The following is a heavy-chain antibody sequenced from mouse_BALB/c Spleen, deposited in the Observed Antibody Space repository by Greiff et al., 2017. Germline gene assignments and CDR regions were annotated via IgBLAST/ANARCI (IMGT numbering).Heavy chain of an antibody. CDR3: ARLDYDSDYYAMDY. CDR1: GYTFTSYW. D-gene: IGHD2-4*01. Sequence: DLVKPGASVKLSCKASGYTFTSYWINWIKQRPGQGLEWIGRIAPGSGSTYYNEMFKGKATLTVDTSSSTAYIQLSSLSSEDSAVYFCARLDYDSDYYAMDYWGQGTSVTVSS. CDR2: IAPGSGST. J-gene: IGHJ4*01. V-gene: IGHV1S41*01.